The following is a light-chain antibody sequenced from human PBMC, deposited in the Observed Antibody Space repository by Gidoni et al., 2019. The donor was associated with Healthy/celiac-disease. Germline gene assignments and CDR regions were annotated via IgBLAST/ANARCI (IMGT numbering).Light chain of an antibody. CDR1: SSNIGSTT. Sequence: QSVLTQPPSASGTPGQRVTISCSGSSSNIGSTTVNWYQQLPGTAPKLIIYSNKQRPSGVPARFSGSKSGTSASLAISGLQSEDEADYYCAAWDDSLNGVVFGGGTKLTVL. V-gene: IGLV1-44*01. J-gene: IGLJ2*01. CDR2: SNK. CDR3: AAWDDSLNGVV.